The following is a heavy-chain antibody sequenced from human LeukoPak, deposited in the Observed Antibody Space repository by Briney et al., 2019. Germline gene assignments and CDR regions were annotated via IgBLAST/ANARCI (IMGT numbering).Heavy chain of an antibody. J-gene: IGHJ5*02. CDR2: IFYSGNT. Sequence: PSETLSLTCTVSGGSINSSSYYWGWIRQPPGKGLEWIGSIFYSGNTYDNPSLKSRVTISVDTSKNQFSLKLASVTAADTAIYYCAKGAGGFSYYNWFDPWGQGTLVTVSS. CDR3: AKGAGGFSYYNWFDP. D-gene: IGHD5-18*01. CDR1: GGSINSSSYY. V-gene: IGHV4-39*07.